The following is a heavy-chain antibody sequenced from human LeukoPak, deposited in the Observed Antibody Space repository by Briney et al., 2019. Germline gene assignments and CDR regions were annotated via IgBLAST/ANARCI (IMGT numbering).Heavy chain of an antibody. CDR3: ARDPRWPASYFDY. CDR1: GFTFSSYA. D-gene: IGHD2-15*01. CDR2: ISYDGSNK. J-gene: IGHJ4*02. V-gene: IGHV3-30-3*01. Sequence: PGRSLRLSCAASGFTFSSYAMHWVRQAPGKGLEWVAVISYDGSNKYYADSVKGRFTISRDNSKNTLYLQMNSLRAEDTAVYYCARDPRWPASYFDYWGQGTLVTVSS.